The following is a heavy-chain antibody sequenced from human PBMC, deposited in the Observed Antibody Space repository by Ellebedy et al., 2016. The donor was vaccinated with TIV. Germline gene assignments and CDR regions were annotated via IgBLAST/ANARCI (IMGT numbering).Heavy chain of an antibody. CDR3: ARGRRDGYTYFYYGLDV. D-gene: IGHD5-24*01. Sequence: MPSETLSLTCTVSGGSISSTGYYWGWIRQPPGKGLEWIGSISYSGSTYYNPSLKSRITISLDTSKNQFSLKLSSVTAADKAMYYCARGRRDGYTYFYYGLDVWGQGATVTVSS. CDR1: GGSISSTGYY. J-gene: IGHJ6*02. V-gene: IGHV4-39*01. CDR2: ISYSGST.